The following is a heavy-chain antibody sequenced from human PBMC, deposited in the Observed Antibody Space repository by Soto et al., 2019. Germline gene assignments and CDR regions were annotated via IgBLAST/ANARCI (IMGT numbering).Heavy chain of an antibody. J-gene: IGHJ6*01. CDR2: ISGSGGST. V-gene: IGHV3-23*01. Sequence: WGSLRISCASSVFTFSIYAMSWVRQAPGKGLNWVSGISGSGGSTYYADSVNGRFTIPRDNSKNTLYLQMNSLRAEDTAVYYCAQATVTPRAPYYYYYGMDVWGHGTTVTVSS. CDR3: AQATVTPRAPYYYYYGMDV. D-gene: IGHD4-4*01. CDR1: VFTFSIYA.